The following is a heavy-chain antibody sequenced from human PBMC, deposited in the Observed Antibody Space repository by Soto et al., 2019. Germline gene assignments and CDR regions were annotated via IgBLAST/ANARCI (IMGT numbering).Heavy chain of an antibody. D-gene: IGHD6-13*01. J-gene: IGHJ4*02. Sequence: SETLSLTCTVSGGSISSSSYYWGWIRRPPGKGLEWIGSIYYSGSTYYNPSLKSRVTISVDTSKNQFSLKLSSVTAADTAVYYCARDVGMAAAGTGGDYWGQGTLVTVSS. CDR2: IYYSGST. CDR3: ARDVGMAAAGTGGDY. V-gene: IGHV4-39*02. CDR1: GGSISSSSYY.